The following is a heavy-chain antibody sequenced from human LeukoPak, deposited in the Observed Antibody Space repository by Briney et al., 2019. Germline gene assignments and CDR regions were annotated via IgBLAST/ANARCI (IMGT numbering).Heavy chain of an antibody. Sequence: SETLSLTCTVSGGSISSYYWSWIRQPPGKGLEWIGYIYYSGSTNYNPSLKSRVAISVDASKNQFSLKLSSVTAADTAVYYCARHVIPLTYYYGSGEFRGWFDPWGQGTLVTVSS. D-gene: IGHD3-10*01. CDR1: GGSISSYY. J-gene: IGHJ5*02. V-gene: IGHV4-59*08. CDR2: IYYSGST. CDR3: ARHVIPLTYYYGSGEFRGWFDP.